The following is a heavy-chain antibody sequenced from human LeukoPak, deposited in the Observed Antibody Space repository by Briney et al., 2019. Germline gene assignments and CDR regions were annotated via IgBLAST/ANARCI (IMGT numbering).Heavy chain of an antibody. V-gene: IGHV1-69*04. D-gene: IGHD3-22*01. Sequence: GASVKVSCKASGGTFSSYAISWVRQAPGQGLEWMGRIIPILGIANYAQKFQGRVTITADKSTSTAYMELSSLRSEDTAVYYCASRFHTHYDSSGYWVSWGQGTLVTVSS. CDR3: ASRFHTHYDSSGYWVS. J-gene: IGHJ5*02. CDR2: IIPILGIA. CDR1: GGTFSSYA.